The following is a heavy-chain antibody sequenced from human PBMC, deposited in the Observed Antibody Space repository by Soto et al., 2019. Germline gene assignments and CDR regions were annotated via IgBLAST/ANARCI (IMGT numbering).Heavy chain of an antibody. V-gene: IGHV4-34*01. CDR1: VGSGSGYY. CDR2: INHSGST. Sequence: PSESLSLTCAVYVGSGSGYYWSWIRQPPGKGLEWIGEINHSGSTNYNPSLKSRVTISIDMSKNQFSLKLSSVTAADTAVYYCAKELAPLEWPLLEVDVWGQGTTVTVSS. CDR3: AKELAPLEWPLLEVDV. D-gene: IGHD3-3*01. J-gene: IGHJ6*02.